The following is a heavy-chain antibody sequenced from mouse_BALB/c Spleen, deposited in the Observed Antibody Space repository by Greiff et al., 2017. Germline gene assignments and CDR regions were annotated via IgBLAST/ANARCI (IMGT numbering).Heavy chain of an antibody. CDR3: ARHYDKYFDV. V-gene: IGHV5-17*02. Sequence: EVKVEESGGGLVQPGGSRKLSCAASGFTFSSFGMHWVRQAPEKGLEWVAYISSGSSTIYYADTVKGRFTISRDNPKNTLFLQMTSLRSEDTAMYYCARHYDKYFDVWGAGTTVTVSS. CDR2: ISSGSSTI. CDR1: GFTFSSFG. D-gene: IGHD2-4*01. J-gene: IGHJ1*01.